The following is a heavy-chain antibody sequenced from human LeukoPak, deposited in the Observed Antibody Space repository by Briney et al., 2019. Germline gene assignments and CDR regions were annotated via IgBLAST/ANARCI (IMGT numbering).Heavy chain of an antibody. CDR3: ASSRPGYSSSWYGAFDI. V-gene: IGHV3-53*01. CDR2: IYSGGST. J-gene: IGHJ3*02. Sequence: GGSLRLSCAASGFTVSSNYMSWVRQAPGKGLEWVSVIYSGGSTYYADSVKGRFTISRDNSKNTLYLQMNSLRAEDTAVYYCASSRPGYSSSWYGAFDIWGQGTMVTVSS. D-gene: IGHD6-13*01. CDR1: GFTVSSNY.